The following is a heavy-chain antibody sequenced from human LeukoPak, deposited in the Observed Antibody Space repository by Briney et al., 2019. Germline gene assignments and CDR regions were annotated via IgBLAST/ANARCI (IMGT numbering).Heavy chain of an antibody. CDR3: AIGPYDY. CDR1: GFTFSTYW. CDR2: INGDGTTT. V-gene: IGHV3-74*01. J-gene: IGHJ4*02. Sequence: PGGSLRLSCAASGFTFSTYWMHWVPQAPGKGLVWVSRINGDGTTTDYADFVKGRFTISRDNAKNTLYLQMNSLRAEDTAVYYCAIGPYDYWGQGTLVTVAS.